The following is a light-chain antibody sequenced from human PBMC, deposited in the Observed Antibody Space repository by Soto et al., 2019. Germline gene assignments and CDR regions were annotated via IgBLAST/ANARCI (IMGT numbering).Light chain of an antibody. J-gene: IGLJ1*01. Sequence: QSALTQPASVSGSPGQSIAISCTGTSSEVGGYSYVSWYQQQPGKAPKLVISDVSNRPSGVSDRFSGSKSGNTASLTISGLQTEDEADYYCASYTPSSSYVFGPGTKVTVL. V-gene: IGLV2-14*01. CDR1: SSEVGGYSY. CDR3: ASYTPSSSYV. CDR2: DVS.